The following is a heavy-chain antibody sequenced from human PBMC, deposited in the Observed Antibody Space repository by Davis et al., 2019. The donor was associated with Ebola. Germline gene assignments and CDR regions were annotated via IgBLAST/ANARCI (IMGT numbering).Heavy chain of an antibody. CDR1: GFTLSCYD. J-gene: IGHJ4*02. CDR3: MKARYYSTWRGGFDS. V-gene: IGHV3-30*02. Sequence: GSLKLSWSAAGFTLSCYDMNWVRQAPGKGLQGVAGIWGGGNNKYYADSVKGRFTISRDNSKNTLYLQINSLRAEDTAVYYCMKARYYSTWRGGFDSWGQGALVTVSS. CDR2: IWGGGNNK. D-gene: IGHD6-13*01.